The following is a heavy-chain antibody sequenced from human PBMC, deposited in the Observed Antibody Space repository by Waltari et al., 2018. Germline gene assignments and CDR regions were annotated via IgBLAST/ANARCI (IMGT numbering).Heavy chain of an antibody. D-gene: IGHD3-10*01. CDR1: GFTLSSYW. CDR3: TKDTFGEYDS. CDR2: INPDGSTI. Sequence: EVQLVESGGGLVQPGGSLRLSCAASGFTLSSYWMHWVRQVPGKGLVWVSRINPDGSTINYADAVRGRFTISRDSAKNTLYLQTNSLRAEDTAVYYCTKDTFGEYDSWGQGTLVTVSS. J-gene: IGHJ4*02. V-gene: IGHV3-74*01.